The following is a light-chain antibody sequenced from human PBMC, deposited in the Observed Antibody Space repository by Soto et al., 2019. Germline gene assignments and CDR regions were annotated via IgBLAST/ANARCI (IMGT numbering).Light chain of an antibody. CDR2: DVS. J-gene: IGLJ1*01. CDR1: SSDVGGYNY. Sequence: QSVLTQPASVSGSPGQSIAISCTGTSSDVGGYNYVSWYQQHPGKAPKLMVYDVSNRPSGVSNRFSGSKSGNTASLTISRLQAEDEADYYCSSYTSSSTYGFGTGTKLTVL. V-gene: IGLV2-14*01. CDR3: SSYTSSSTYG.